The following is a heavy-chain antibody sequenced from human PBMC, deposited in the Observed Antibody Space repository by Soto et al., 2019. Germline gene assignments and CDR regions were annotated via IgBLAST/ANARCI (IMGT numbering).Heavy chain of an antibody. CDR1: GFKFDDYT. D-gene: IGHD6-19*01. Sequence: EVQLVESGGGLVQPGRSLRLSCAASGFKFDDYTMHWVRQTPGKGLEWVSSISWSGNNLDYRDSVKGRFTISRDNAKNSLYLLMNSLRVEDTALYYCIKGLNIDYNSAWFYFDYWGQGTVVTVSS. CDR2: ISWSGNNL. CDR3: IKGLNIDYNSAWFYFDY. V-gene: IGHV3-9*01. J-gene: IGHJ4*02.